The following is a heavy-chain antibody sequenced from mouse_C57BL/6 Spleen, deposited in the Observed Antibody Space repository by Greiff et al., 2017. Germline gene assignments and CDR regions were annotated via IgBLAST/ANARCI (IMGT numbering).Heavy chain of an antibody. V-gene: IGHV1-55*01. J-gene: IGHJ4*01. CDR2: IYPGSGST. CDR3: ARSNYGSSYVGMDY. CDR1: GYTFTSYW. Sequence: QVQLQQPGAELVKPGASVKMSCKASGYTFTSYWITWVKQRPGQGLEWIGDIYPGSGSTNYNEKFKSKATLTVDKSSSTAYMQLSSLTSEDSAVYYCARSNYGSSYVGMDYWGQGTSVTVSS. D-gene: IGHD1-1*01.